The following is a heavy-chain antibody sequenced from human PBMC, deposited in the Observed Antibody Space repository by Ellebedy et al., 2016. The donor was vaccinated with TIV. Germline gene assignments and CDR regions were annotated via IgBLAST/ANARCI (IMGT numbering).Heavy chain of an antibody. CDR1: GYTFTGYY. Sequence: AASVKVSCKASGYTFTGYYMHWVRQAPGQGLEWMGWINSNSGGTNYPQKFQGWVTMTRDTYISTAYMELSRLRSDDTAVYYFARGQEDMITFGGVIINLEYYYGMDVWGQGTTVTVSS. CDR3: ARGQEDMITFGGVIINLEYYYGMDV. CDR2: INSNSGGT. D-gene: IGHD3-16*02. J-gene: IGHJ6*02. V-gene: IGHV1-2*04.